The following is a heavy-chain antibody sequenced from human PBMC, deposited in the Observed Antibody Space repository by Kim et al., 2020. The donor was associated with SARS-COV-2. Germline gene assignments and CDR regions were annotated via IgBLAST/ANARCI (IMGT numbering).Heavy chain of an antibody. CDR1: GFTFSNAW. V-gene: IGHV3-15*01. Sequence: GGSLRLSCAASGFTFSNAWMSWVRQAPGKGLEWVGRIKSKTDGGTTDYAAPVKGRFTISRDDSKNTLYLQMNSLKTEDTAVYYCTTRGLRGGGGSSWKTFDYWGQGTLVTVSS. CDR2: IKSKTDGGTT. J-gene: IGHJ4*02. CDR3: TTRGLRGGGGSSWKTFDY. D-gene: IGHD6-13*01.